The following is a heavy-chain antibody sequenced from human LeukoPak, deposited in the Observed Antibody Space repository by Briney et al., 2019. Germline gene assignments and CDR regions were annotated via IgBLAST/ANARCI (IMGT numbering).Heavy chain of an antibody. D-gene: IGHD2-2*01. V-gene: IGHV4-30-2*01. J-gene: IGHJ6*03. CDR2: IYHSGST. CDR1: GGSISSGGYY. Sequence: SETLSLTCTVSGGSISSGGYYWGWIRQPPGKGLEWIGYIYHSGSTYYNPSLKSRVTISVDRSKNQFSLKLSSVTAADTAVYYCARGSKDIVVVPAATYYYYMDVWGKGTTVTVSS. CDR3: ARGSKDIVVVPAATYYYYMDV.